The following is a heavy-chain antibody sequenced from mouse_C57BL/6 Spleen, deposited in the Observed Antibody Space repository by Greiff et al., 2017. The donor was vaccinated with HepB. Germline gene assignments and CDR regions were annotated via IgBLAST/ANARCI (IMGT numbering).Heavy chain of an antibody. J-gene: IGHJ4*01. CDR3: ARSDYGSFPDAMDY. V-gene: IGHV1-76*01. CDR1: GYTFTDYY. D-gene: IGHD1-1*01. Sequence: QVQLQQSGAELVRPGASVKLSCKASGYTFTDYYINWVKQRPGQGLEWIARIYPGSGNTYYNEKFKGKATLTAEKSSSTAYMQLSSLTSEDSAVYFCARSDYGSFPDAMDYWGQGTSVTVSS. CDR2: IYPGSGNT.